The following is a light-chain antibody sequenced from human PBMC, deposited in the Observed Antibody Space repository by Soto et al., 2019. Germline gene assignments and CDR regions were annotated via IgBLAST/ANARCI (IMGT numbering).Light chain of an antibody. Sequence: EIVLTQSPATLYLSPGEKATLSCRASQSVSSYLAWYQQKLGQAPRLLVYDASNRATVITARFSGSVSGTDFTLTISSLEPEDFAVYYCQQRSNWPTTFGGGTKVEIK. CDR2: DAS. V-gene: IGKV3-11*01. CDR3: QQRSNWPTT. CDR1: QSVSSY. J-gene: IGKJ4*01.